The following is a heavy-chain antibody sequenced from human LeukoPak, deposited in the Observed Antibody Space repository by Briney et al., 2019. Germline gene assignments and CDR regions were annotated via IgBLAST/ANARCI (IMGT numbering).Heavy chain of an antibody. CDR2: ISSSGSII. CDR3: ATQGAYCSGGSCYSDLDY. V-gene: IGHV3-11*04. CDR1: GFTFSDYY. Sequence: PGGSLRLSCAASGFTFSDYYMSWIRQAPGKGLEWVSYISSSGSIIYYADSVKGRFTISRDNSKNTLYLQMNSLRAEDTAVYYCATQGAYCSGGSCYSDLDYWGQGTLVTVSS. D-gene: IGHD2-15*01. J-gene: IGHJ4*02.